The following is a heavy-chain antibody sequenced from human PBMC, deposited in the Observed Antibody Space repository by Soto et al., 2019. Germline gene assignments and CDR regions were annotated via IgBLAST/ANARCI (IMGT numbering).Heavy chain of an antibody. Sequence: GGSLRLSCAASGFTFSSYGMHWVRQAPGKGLEWVAVIWYDGSNKYYADSVKGRFTISRDNSKNTLYLQMNSLRAEDTAVYYCLGSCSSTSCPHHYFDYWGQGTLVTVSS. CDR3: LGSCSSTSCPHHYFDY. CDR2: IWYDGSNK. V-gene: IGHV3-33*01. D-gene: IGHD2-2*03. J-gene: IGHJ4*02. CDR1: GFTFSSYG.